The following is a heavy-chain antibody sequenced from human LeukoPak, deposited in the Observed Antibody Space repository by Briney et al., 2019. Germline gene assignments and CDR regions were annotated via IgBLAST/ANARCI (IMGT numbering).Heavy chain of an antibody. J-gene: IGHJ5*02. Sequence: SETLSLTCTVSGGSISSYYWSWIRQPPGKGLEWIGYIYTSGSTNYNPSLKSRVTISVDTSKNQFSLKLSSVTAADTAVYYCARHEDGDYVSWFDPWGQGTLVTVSS. CDR2: IYTSGST. CDR3: ARHEDGDYVSWFDP. CDR1: GGSISSYY. D-gene: IGHD4-17*01. V-gene: IGHV4-4*09.